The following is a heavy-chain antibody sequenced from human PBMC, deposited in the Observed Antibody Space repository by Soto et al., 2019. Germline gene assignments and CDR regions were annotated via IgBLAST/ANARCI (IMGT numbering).Heavy chain of an antibody. CDR1: GGSISSGGYY. CDR3: ARDGPSYCSSTSCHIPYYYYGMDV. D-gene: IGHD2-2*02. J-gene: IGHJ6*02. CDR2: INHSGST. V-gene: IGHV4-31*03. Sequence: SETLSLTCTVSGGSISSGGYYWSWIRQHPGKGLEWIGEINHSGSTNYNPSLKSRVTISVDTSKNQFSLKLSSVTAADTAVYYCARDGPSYCSSTSCHIPYYYYGMDVWGQGTTVTVSS.